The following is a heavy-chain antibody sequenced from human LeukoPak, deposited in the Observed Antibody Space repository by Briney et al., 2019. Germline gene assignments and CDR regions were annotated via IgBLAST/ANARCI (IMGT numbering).Heavy chain of an antibody. CDR2: IIPIFGTA. CDR3: ARTRESPTYYFDY. D-gene: IGHD1-1*01. V-gene: IGHV1-69*13. J-gene: IGHJ4*02. CDR1: GGTFSSYA. Sequence: SVKVSCKASGGTFSSYAISWVRQAPGQGLEWMGGIIPIFGTANYAQKFQGRVTITADESTSTAYMELSSLISEDTAVYYCARTRESPTYYFDYWGQGTLVTVSS.